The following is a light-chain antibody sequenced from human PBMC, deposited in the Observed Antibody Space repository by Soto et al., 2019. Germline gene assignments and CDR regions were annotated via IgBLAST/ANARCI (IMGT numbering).Light chain of an antibody. V-gene: IGLV1-36*01. J-gene: IGLJ3*02. CDR1: TSNIGKNT. CDR3: GAWDDSLNGWV. Sequence: QSVLTQPPSVSEGPGQRVTISCSGSTSNIGKNTVNWYQQLPGAAPKLFIYYDDLLASGVSDRFSGSKSGTSASLAISRLQSEDEAHYYCGAWDDSLNGWVFGGGTKLTVL. CDR2: YDD.